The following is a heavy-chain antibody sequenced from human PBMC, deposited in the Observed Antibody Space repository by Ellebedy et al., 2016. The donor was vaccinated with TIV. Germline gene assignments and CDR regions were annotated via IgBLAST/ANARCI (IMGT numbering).Heavy chain of an antibody. J-gene: IGHJ3*02. CDR2: IKQDESEE. CDR1: GFSFSSYW. CDR3: ARENYDFSFGGGFDI. Sequence: GGSLRLSXAASGFSFSSYWMSWVRQAPGKGPEWVANIKQDESEEFYVVSVKGRFTISRDNTKNSLYLQMNSLRAEDTAVYYCARENYDFSFGGGFDIWGQGTLVTVSS. V-gene: IGHV3-7*01. D-gene: IGHD3-3*01.